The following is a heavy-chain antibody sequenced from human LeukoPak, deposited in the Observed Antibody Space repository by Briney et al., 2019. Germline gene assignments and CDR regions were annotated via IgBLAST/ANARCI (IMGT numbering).Heavy chain of an antibody. CDR2: LRYDGSNK. Sequence: GGSLRLSCAASGFTFSSYGMHWVRQAPGKGLEWVAFLRYDGSNKYYADSVKGRFTTYRDNSKNMLYLQMNSLRAEDTAVYYCAKDHELYCGGDCYLDYWGQGTLVTVSS. J-gene: IGHJ4*02. CDR3: AKDHELYCGGDCYLDY. CDR1: GFTFSSYG. D-gene: IGHD2-21*01. V-gene: IGHV3-30*02.